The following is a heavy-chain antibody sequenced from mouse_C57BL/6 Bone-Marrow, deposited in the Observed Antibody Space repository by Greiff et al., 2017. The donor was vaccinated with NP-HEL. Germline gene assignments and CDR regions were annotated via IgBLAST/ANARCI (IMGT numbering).Heavy chain of an antibody. J-gene: IGHJ2*01. CDR3: ARGQYLLNQYYFDD. Sequence: EVKLVESGGGLVKPGGSLKLSCAASGFTFSSYAMSWVRQTPEKRLEWVATISDGGSYTYYPDNVKGRFTISRDNAKNNLYLQMSHLKSEDTAMYYCARGQYLLNQYYFDDWGQGTTLTVSS. D-gene: IGHD2-1*01. CDR2: ISDGGSYT. CDR1: GFTFSSYA. V-gene: IGHV5-4*03.